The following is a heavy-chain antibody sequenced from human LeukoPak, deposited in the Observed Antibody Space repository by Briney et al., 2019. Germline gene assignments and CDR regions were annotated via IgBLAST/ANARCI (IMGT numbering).Heavy chain of an antibody. Sequence: GASVKVSCKASGYTFTSYDINWVRQATGQGLEWMEWMNPNSGNTGYAQKFQGRVTMTRNTSISTAYMELSSLRSEDTAVYYCARRFRVGATPNWFDPWGQGTLVTVSS. D-gene: IGHD1-26*01. V-gene: IGHV1-8*01. J-gene: IGHJ5*02. CDR1: GYTFTSYD. CDR2: MNPNSGNT. CDR3: ARRFRVGATPNWFDP.